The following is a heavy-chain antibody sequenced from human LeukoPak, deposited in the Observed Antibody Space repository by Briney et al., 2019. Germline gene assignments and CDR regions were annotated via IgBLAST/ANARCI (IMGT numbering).Heavy chain of an antibody. CDR1: GFTFGSCW. V-gene: IGHV3-74*01. J-gene: IGHJ3*01. CDR3: VTIVGGYYPPVEGLDV. Sequence: AGSLRLSCAASGFTFGSCWMHWVRQAPGKGLVWVSRINTDGSRTTYADSVKGRFSISRDNAKNNLYLQMNSLGAEDTAVYYCVTIVGGYYPPVEGLDVWGQGTMVTVSS. CDR2: INTDGSRT. D-gene: IGHD3-3*01.